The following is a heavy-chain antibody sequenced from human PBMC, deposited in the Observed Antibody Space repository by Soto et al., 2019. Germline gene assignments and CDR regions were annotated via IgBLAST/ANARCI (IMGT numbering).Heavy chain of an antibody. J-gene: IGHJ4*02. V-gene: IGHV4-39*01. CDR2: IYYSGTT. CDR1: GDSISSRTFY. Sequence: QLQMQESGPGLVKPSETLSLTCTVSGDSISSRTFYWGWIRQPPGKGLEWIGTIYYSGTTYYNSPLKSRVTISVDTSKNQFSLKLSSVTAADTALYYCARQLYYGDWGFAYWGQGTLVTVSS. CDR3: ARQLYYGDWGFAY. D-gene: IGHD4-17*01.